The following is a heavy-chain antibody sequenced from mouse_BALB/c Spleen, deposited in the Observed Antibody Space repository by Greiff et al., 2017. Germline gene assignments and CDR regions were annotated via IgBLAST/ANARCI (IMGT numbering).Heavy chain of an antibody. CDR3: ARDSEGAMDY. V-gene: IGHV2-9*02. CDR1: GFSLTSYG. Sequence: VKVEESGPGLVAPSQSLSITCTVSGFSLTSYGVHWVRQPPGKGLEWLGVIWAGGSTNYNSALMSRLSISKDNSKSQVFLKMNSLQTDDTAMYYCARDSEGAMDYWGQGTSVTVSS. CDR2: IWAGGST. J-gene: IGHJ4*01.